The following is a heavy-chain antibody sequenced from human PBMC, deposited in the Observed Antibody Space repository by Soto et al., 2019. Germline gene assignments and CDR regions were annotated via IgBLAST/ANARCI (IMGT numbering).Heavy chain of an antibody. Sequence: QVQLQGSGPGLVKPSQTLSLTCTVSGGSISSGGYYWSWIRQHPGKGLEWIGYIYYSGSTYYNPSLKSRVTISVDTSKNQCSLKLSSVTAADTAVYYCARTWVPGGAYFDYWGQGTLVTVSS. CDR3: ARTWVPGGAYFDY. D-gene: IGHD1-1*01. V-gene: IGHV4-31*03. CDR2: IYYSGST. J-gene: IGHJ4*02. CDR1: GGSISSGGYY.